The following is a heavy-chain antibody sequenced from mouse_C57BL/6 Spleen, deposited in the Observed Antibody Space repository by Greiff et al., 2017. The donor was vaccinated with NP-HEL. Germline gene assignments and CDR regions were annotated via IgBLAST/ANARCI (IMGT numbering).Heavy chain of an antibody. CDR1: GYAFSSSW. V-gene: IGHV1-82*01. CDR2: IYPGDGDT. J-gene: IGHJ2*01. D-gene: IGHD1-1*01. CDR3: TTGTTVVEYYFDY. Sequence: QVQLQQSGPELVKPGASVKISCKASGYAFSSSWMNWVKQRPGKGLEWIGRIYPGDGDTNYNGKFKGKATLTADKSSSTANMQLSSLTSEDSAVYFCTTGTTVVEYYFDYWGQGTTLTVAS.